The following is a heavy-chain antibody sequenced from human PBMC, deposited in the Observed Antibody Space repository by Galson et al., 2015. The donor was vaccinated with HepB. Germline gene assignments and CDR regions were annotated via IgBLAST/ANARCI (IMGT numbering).Heavy chain of an antibody. J-gene: IGHJ6*02. D-gene: IGHD3-10*01. Sequence: QSGAEVKKPGESLKISCKGSGYSFSSYWIGWVRQMPGNGLEWMGIIYPGDSDTRYSPSFQGHVTISADRSTSTAYLQWSSLKASDTAMYYCARRGYYGSGWGVRYYYYGMDVWGQGTTVTVSS. CDR2: IYPGDSDT. V-gene: IGHV5-51*03. CDR1: GYSFSSYW. CDR3: ARRGYYGSGWGVRYYYYGMDV.